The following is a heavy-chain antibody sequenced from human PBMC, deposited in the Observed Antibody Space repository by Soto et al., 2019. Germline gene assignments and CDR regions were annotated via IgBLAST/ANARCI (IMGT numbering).Heavy chain of an antibody. CDR3: AKDFDASSGPFLGTGV. J-gene: IGHJ6*02. CDR1: AFTFSSYA. Sequence: GGSLRLSCAASAFTFSSYAMSWVRQAPGKGLEWVSAISGSGGSTYYADSVKGRFTISRDNSKNTLYLQMNSLRAEDTAVYYCAKDFDASSGPFLGTGVSGQGTSVTVSS. CDR2: ISGSGGST. D-gene: IGHD3-22*01. V-gene: IGHV3-23*01.